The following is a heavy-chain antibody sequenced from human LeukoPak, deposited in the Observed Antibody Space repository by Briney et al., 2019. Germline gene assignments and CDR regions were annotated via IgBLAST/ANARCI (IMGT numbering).Heavy chain of an antibody. D-gene: IGHD1-1*01. CDR2: ISGSDGTT. J-gene: IGHJ4*02. Sequence: GGSLRLSCAASGFTFSSYAMSWVRQAPGKGLEWVSSISGSDGTTYYADSVKGRFTISRDNSKYTLSLQTNSLRTEDTAVYYCAKVDNWKYGHHDFWGQGTLVTVSS. CDR3: AKVDNWKYGHHDF. V-gene: IGHV3-23*01. CDR1: GFTFSSYA.